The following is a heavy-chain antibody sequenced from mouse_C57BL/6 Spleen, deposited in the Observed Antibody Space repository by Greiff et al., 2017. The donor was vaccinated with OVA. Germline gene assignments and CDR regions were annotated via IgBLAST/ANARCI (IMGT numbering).Heavy chain of an antibody. CDR2: IDPSDSYT. V-gene: IGHV1-69*01. D-gene: IGHD1-1*01. CDR3: ARETTVVATRGYFDY. CDR1: GYTFTSYW. Sequence: QVQLQQSGAELVMPGASVKLSCKASGYTFTSYWMHWVKQRPGQGLEWIGEIDPSDSYTNYNQKFKGKSTLTVDKSSSTAYMQLSSLTSEDSAVYYCARETTVVATRGYFDYWGQGTTLTVSS. J-gene: IGHJ2*01.